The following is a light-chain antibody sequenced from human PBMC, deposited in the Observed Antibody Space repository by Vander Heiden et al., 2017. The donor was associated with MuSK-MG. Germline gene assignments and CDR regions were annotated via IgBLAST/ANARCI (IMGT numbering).Light chain of an antibody. CDR3: CSYAGDYTLV. V-gene: IGLV2-23*02. CDR1: SSDIGSYNF. J-gene: IGLJ2*01. Sequence: QSALTQPASVSGSPGQSITLSCTGSSSDIGSYNFVSWYQQHPGKAPKLMVYEVSRWPSGVSDRFSGAKSGNTASLTISGLQAEDEADYYCCSYAGDYTLVFGGGTKLTVL. CDR2: EVS.